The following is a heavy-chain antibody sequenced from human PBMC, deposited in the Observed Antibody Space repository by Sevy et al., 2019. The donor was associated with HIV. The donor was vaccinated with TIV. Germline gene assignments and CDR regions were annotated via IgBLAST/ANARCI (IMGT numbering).Heavy chain of an antibody. Sequence: GGSLRLSCAASGFTFSNYALSWVRQAPGKGLEWVSAVSGSGGKTYYADSVKGRFTISRDTSNNTLFLHMNSLRAEDTAVYYCATPRRRDGYNYGAFDNWGQGTMVTVSS. J-gene: IGHJ3*02. CDR1: GFTFSNYA. D-gene: IGHD5-12*01. CDR2: VSGSGGKT. CDR3: ATPRRRDGYNYGAFDN. V-gene: IGHV3-23*01.